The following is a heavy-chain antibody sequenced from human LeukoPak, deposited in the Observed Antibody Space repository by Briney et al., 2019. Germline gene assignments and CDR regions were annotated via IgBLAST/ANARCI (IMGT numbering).Heavy chain of an antibody. D-gene: IGHD1-26*01. CDR3: ARMEGLYSGSYNFDY. Sequence: ASVKVSCKASGYTFTGYYMHWVRQAPGQGLEWMGWINPKSGGTNYAQKFQGRVTMTRDTSTSTAYMELSRLRSDDTAVYYCARMEGLYSGSYNFDYWGQGTLVTVSS. CDR1: GYTFTGYY. CDR2: INPKSGGT. J-gene: IGHJ4*02. V-gene: IGHV1-2*02.